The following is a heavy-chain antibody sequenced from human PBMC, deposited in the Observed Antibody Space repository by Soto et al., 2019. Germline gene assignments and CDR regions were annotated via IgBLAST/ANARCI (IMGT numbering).Heavy chain of an antibody. CDR2: ITVSNGNT. Sequence: ASAKLSCKASGYTFSTYGVSWVRQAPGQGLEWMGWITVSNGNTNYIDNLQGRVTMTTDTSTSTAYMELWRLRSDDTAVYYCARSYSYGSYWYFDDWGQGTLVTVSS. CDR3: ARSYSYGSYWYFDD. J-gene: IGHJ4*02. CDR1: GYTFSTYG. D-gene: IGHD3-22*01. V-gene: IGHV1-18*04.